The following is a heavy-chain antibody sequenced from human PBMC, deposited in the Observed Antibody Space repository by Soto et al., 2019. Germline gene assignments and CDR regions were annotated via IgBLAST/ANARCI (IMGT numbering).Heavy chain of an antibody. D-gene: IGHD6-13*01. Sequence: EVQLVESGGGLVKPGGSLRLSCAASGFTFSSYSMNWVRQAPGKGLEWVSSISSSSSYIYYADSVKGRFTISRDNAKNSLYLQMNSLRAEDTAVYYCAREVTENDIAAAGTEPYYYYGMDVWGQGTTVTVSS. V-gene: IGHV3-21*01. CDR1: GFTFSSYS. CDR2: ISSSSSYI. J-gene: IGHJ6*02. CDR3: AREVTENDIAAAGTEPYYYYGMDV.